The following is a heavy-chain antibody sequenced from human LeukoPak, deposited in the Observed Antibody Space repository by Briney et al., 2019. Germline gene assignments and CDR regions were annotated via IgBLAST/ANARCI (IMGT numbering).Heavy chain of an antibody. CDR1: GFTFSSYG. CDR3: AKNRWGIAAAAFDY. CDR2: ISYDGSNK. J-gene: IGHJ4*02. V-gene: IGHV3-30*18. Sequence: GGSLRLSCAASGFTFSSYGMHWVRQAPGKGLEWVAVISYDGSNKYYADSVKGRLTISRDNSKNTLYLQMNSLRAEDTAVYYCAKNRWGIAAAAFDYWGQGTLVTVSS. D-gene: IGHD6-13*01.